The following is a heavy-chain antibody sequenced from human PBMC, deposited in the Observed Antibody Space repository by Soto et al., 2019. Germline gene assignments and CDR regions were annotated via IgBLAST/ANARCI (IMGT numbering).Heavy chain of an antibody. CDR2: ISSSGSTI. CDR3: ASWGVTMVRGVIIPYNWFDP. V-gene: IGHV3-11*01. J-gene: IGHJ5*02. D-gene: IGHD3-10*01. CDR1: GFTFSDYY. Sequence: QVQLVESGGGLVKPGGSLRLSCAASGFTFSDYYMSWIRQAPGKGLEWVSYISSSGSTIYYADSVKGRCTISRDNAKNALYLQMNSLRAEDTAVYYCASWGVTMVRGVIIPYNWFDPWGQGTLVTVSS.